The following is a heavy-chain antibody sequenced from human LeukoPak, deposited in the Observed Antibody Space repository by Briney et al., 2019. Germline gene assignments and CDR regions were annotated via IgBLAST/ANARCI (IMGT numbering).Heavy chain of an antibody. D-gene: IGHD2-15*01. CDR3: ATDQCGSGPVLDAFDI. CDR1: GDSVTNYY. CDR2: IFYRGNS. V-gene: IGHV4-59*02. Sequence: SETLSLTCSVSGDSVTNYYWSWIRQPPGKGLEYIGYIFYRGNSNYSPSLKSRLTMSVDTSRNQLSLKLSSVTAADTAVYYCATDQCGSGPVLDAFDIWGQGTMVTVSS. J-gene: IGHJ3*02.